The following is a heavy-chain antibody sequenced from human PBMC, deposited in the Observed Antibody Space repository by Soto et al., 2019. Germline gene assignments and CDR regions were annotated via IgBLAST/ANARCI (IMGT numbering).Heavy chain of an antibody. CDR2: ISTYTGNT. Sequence: QVQLVQSGAEVKKPGASVKVSCKASGYTFTSYGISWVRQAPGQGLEWMGWISTYTGNTNYAQKLQGRVTMTTDTAARTAYMERRSLRSADTAVSYGARDGQTTMVGAVRGGSYNSSGMDGWGDGTMVTVAS. V-gene: IGHV1-18*04. J-gene: IGHJ6*04. D-gene: IGHD3-10*02. CDR3: ARDGQTTMVGAVRGGSYNSSGMDG. CDR1: GYTFTSYG.